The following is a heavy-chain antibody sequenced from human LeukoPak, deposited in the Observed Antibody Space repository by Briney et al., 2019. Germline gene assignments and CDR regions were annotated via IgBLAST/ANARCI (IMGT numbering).Heavy chain of an antibody. CDR2: IYPGDSDT. D-gene: IGHD6-13*01. J-gene: IGHJ4*02. Sequence: ASVKVSCKASGYTVTSYWIGWVRQMPGKGLEWMGIIYPGDSDTRYSPSFQGQVTISADKSISTAYLQWSSLKASDTAMYYCARGLQQLVPDYWGQGTLVTVSS. CDR1: GYTVTSYW. CDR3: ARGLQQLVPDY. V-gene: IGHV5-51*01.